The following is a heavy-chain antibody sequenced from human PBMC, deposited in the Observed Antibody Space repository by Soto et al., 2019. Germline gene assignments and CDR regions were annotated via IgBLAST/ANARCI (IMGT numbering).Heavy chain of an antibody. Sequence: QVQLVESGGGVVQPGRSLRLSCAASGFTFSGFGMHWVRQAPGKGLEWVSFISYDGNNKYYVDSVKGRFTISRDNSKNTLYLHMNSLRAEDTAVYYCAKDVSAAGTFWGYYYGMDVWGQGTTVTISS. V-gene: IGHV3-30*18. D-gene: IGHD6-13*01. J-gene: IGHJ6*02. CDR2: ISYDGNNK. CDR3: AKDVSAAGTFWGYYYGMDV. CDR1: GFTFSGFG.